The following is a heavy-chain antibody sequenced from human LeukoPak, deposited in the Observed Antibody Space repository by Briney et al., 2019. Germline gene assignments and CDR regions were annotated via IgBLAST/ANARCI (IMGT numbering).Heavy chain of an antibody. Sequence: LTGGSLRLSCAASGFTFDDYTMHWVRQAPGKGLEWVSLISWDGGSTYYADSVKGRFTISRDNSKNSLYLQMNSLRTEDTALYYCARGRGVGVVEPTDAFDIWGQGTMVTVSS. CDR3: ARGRGVGVVEPTDAFDI. CDR1: GFTFDDYT. V-gene: IGHV3-43*01. J-gene: IGHJ3*02. D-gene: IGHD3-3*01. CDR2: ISWDGGST.